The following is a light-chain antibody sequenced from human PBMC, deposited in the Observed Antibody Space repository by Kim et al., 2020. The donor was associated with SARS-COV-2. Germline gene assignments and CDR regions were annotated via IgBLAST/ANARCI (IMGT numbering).Light chain of an antibody. CDR2: DAS. V-gene: IGKV3-11*01. Sequence: EIVLTQSPATLSLPPGERATLSCRASQSVSSNLAWYQQKPGQPPRLLIYDASSRAAGIPARFSGSGSGTDFSLTISSLEPEDFAIYYCHQCSTWPLTFGGGTKVDIK. CDR3: HQCSTWPLT. CDR1: QSVSSN. J-gene: IGKJ4*01.